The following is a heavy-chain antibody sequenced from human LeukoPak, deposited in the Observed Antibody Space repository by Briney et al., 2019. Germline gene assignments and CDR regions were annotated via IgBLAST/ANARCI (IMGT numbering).Heavy chain of an antibody. V-gene: IGHV5-10-1*01. D-gene: IGHD3-10*01. CDR1: GYSFTSYW. Sequence: GESLKISCKGSGYSFTSYWISWVRQMPGKGLEWMGRIDPSDSYTNYSPSFQGHVTISADKSISTAYLQWSGLKASDTAMYYCARLYYYGSGSYGGPLDYWGQGTLVTVSS. CDR3: ARLYYYGSGSYGGPLDY. CDR2: IDPSDSYT. J-gene: IGHJ4*02.